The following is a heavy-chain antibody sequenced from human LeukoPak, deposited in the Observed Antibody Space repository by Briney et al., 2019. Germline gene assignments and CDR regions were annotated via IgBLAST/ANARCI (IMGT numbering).Heavy chain of an antibody. CDR3: AREAVSYYGDYGFDY. Sequence: PSETLSLTCTVSGGSISSGSYYWSWIRQPAGKGLEWIGRIYTSGSTNYNPSLKSRVTISVDTSKNQFSLKLSSVTAADTAVYYCAREAVSYYGDYGFDYWGQGTLVTVSS. CDR2: IYTSGST. V-gene: IGHV4-61*02. J-gene: IGHJ4*02. D-gene: IGHD4-17*01. CDR1: GGSISSGSYY.